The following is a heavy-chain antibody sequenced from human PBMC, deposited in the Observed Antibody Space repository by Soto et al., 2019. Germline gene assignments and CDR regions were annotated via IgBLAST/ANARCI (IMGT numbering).Heavy chain of an antibody. J-gene: IGHJ4*02. CDR3: ARDHLADSSGYYPCGFDY. V-gene: IGHV1-69*06. D-gene: IGHD3-22*01. CDR1: GGTFSSYA. CDR2: IIPIFGTA. Sequence: SVKVSCKASGGTFSSYAISRVRQAPGQGLEWMGGIIPIFGTANYAQKFQGRVTITADKSTSTAYMELSSLRSEDTAVYYCARDHLADSSGYYPCGFDYWGQGTLVTVSS.